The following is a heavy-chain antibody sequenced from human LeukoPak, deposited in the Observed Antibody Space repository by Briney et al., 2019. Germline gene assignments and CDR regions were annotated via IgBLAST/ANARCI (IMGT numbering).Heavy chain of an antibody. J-gene: IGHJ4*02. CDR3: ARLLGSSWYFDY. D-gene: IGHD6-13*01. Sequence: PSETLSLTCTVSGGSISSYYWSWIRQPPGKGLEWIGYIYYSGTTNYNPSLKSRVTISVDTSKNQFSLKLSSVTAADTAVYYCARLLGSSWYFDYWGQGTLVTDCS. CDR2: IYYSGTT. CDR1: GGSISSYY. V-gene: IGHV4-59*08.